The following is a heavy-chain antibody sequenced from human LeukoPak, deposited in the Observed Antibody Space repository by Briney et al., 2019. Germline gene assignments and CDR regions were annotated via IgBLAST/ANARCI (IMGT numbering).Heavy chain of an antibody. CDR1: GGSISSYY. CDR2: IYTSGST. D-gene: IGHD3-3*01. V-gene: IGHV4-4*09. J-gene: IGHJ5*02. CDR3: ARQLGGYDFWSGYYANWFDP. Sequence: PSETLSPTCTVSGGSISSYYWSWIRQPPGKGLEWIGYIYTSGSTNYNPSLKSRVTISVDTSKNQFSLKLSSVTAADTAVYYCARQLGGYDFWSGYYANWFDPWGQGTLVTVSS.